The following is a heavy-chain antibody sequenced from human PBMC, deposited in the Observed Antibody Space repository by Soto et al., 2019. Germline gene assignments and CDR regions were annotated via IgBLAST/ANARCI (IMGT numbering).Heavy chain of an antibody. V-gene: IGHV3-33*01. J-gene: IGHJ6*02. CDR1: GFTFSSYG. CDR2: IWYDGSNK. Sequence: PWGSLRLSCSASGFTFSSYGMHWVRQAPGKGLEWVAVIWYDGSNKYYAYSVKGRFTISRDNSKNTLYLQMNSRRAEDTAVYYCERDLRDCSGGSCYNPYYYYYGMDVQGQRTTVTVSS. CDR3: ERDLRDCSGGSCYNPYYYYYGMDV. D-gene: IGHD2-15*01.